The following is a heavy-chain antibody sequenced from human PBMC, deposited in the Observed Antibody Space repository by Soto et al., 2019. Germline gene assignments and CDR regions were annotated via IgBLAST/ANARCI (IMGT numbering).Heavy chain of an antibody. CDR1: GFTVSSNY. J-gene: IGHJ3*02. CDR2: IYSGGST. Sequence: PGGSLRLSCAASGFTVSSNYMSWVRQAPGKGLEWVSVIYSGGSTYYADSVKGRFTISRDNSKNTLYLQMNSLRAEDTAVYYCARDFSAAAGSHDAFDIWGQGTMVTVSS. D-gene: IGHD6-13*01. V-gene: IGHV3-53*01. CDR3: ARDFSAAAGSHDAFDI.